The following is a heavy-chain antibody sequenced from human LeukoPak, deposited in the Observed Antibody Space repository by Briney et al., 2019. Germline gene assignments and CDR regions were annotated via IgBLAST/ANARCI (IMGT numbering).Heavy chain of an antibody. CDR1: GGSISSGGYS. CDR2: IYHSGST. CDR3: ARDVAVGGSGDY. V-gene: IGHV4-30-2*05. J-gene: IGHJ4*02. Sequence: SQTLSLTCAVSGGSISSGGYSWSWIRQPPGKGLEWIGYIYHSGSTYYNPSLKSRVTISVDTSKNQFSLKLSSVTAADTAVYYCARDVAVGGSGDYWGQGTLVTVSS. D-gene: IGHD2-15*01.